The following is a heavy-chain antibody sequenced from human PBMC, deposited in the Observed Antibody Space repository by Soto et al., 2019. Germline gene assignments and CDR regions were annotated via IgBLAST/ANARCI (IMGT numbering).Heavy chain of an antibody. CDR3: ARETLGASRAIDY. CDR2: ISAYNGNT. J-gene: IGHJ4*02. Sequence: APVKVSCKASGYTFTNFGISWVRQAPGQGLEWMGWISAYNGNTNYAQKFQGRVTMTTDTSTSTAYMEVRSLRAGDTAVYYCARETLGASRAIDYWGQGTLVTVSS. D-gene: IGHD1-26*01. CDR1: GYTFTNFG. V-gene: IGHV1-18*01.